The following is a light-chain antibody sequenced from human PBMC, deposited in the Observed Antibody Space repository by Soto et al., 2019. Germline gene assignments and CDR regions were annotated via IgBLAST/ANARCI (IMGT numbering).Light chain of an antibody. CDR2: KAS. Sequence: DIQMTHSPSTLSASVVDRVTITCRASQSISSWLAWYQQKPGKAPKLLIYKASTLKSGVPSRFSGSGSGTEFTLTISSLQPDDFATYYCQHYNSYLEAFGQGTKVDIK. J-gene: IGKJ1*01. CDR3: QHYNSYLEA. V-gene: IGKV1-5*03. CDR1: QSISSW.